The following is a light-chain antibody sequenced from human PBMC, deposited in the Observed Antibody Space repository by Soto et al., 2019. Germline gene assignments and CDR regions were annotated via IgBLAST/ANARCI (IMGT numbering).Light chain of an antibody. J-gene: IGKJ2*01. CDR2: RAS. Sequence: EILLTQSPATLAVSPGEGATLSCWASQSVRDNLAWYQQKPGQAPRLLIYRASTRATGVPARFSGSGSGTEFTLTISSLQSEDVSVYFCQHYNFWPHTFGQGTKLEIK. V-gene: IGKV3-15*01. CDR3: QHYNFWPHT. CDR1: QSVRDN.